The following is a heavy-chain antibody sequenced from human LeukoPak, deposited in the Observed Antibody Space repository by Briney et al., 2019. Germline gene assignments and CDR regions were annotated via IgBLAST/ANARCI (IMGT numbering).Heavy chain of an antibody. J-gene: IGHJ4*02. CDR2: IWYDGSNK. CDR3: AKGYCGSTNCYGDY. V-gene: IGHV3-33*06. CDR1: GFTFSSYG. D-gene: IGHD2-2*01. Sequence: GGSLRLSCAASGFTFSSYGMHWVRQAPGKGLEWVAVIWYDGSNKYYADSVKGRFTISRDNSKNTLYLQMNSPRAEDTAVYYCAKGYCGSTNCYGDYWGQGTLVTVSS.